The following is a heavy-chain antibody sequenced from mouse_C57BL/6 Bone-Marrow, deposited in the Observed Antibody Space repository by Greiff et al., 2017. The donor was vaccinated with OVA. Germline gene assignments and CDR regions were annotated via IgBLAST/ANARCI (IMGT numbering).Heavy chain of an antibody. D-gene: IGHD2-3*01. CDR2: ISYDGSN. V-gene: IGHV3-6*01. CDR3: ARDGGWLLLDY. J-gene: IGHJ2*01. Sequence: EVHLVESGPGLVKPSQSLSLTCSVTGYSITSGYYWNWIRQFPGNKLEWMGYISYDGSNNYNPSLKNRISITRDTSKNQFFLKLNSVTTEDTATYYCARDGGWLLLDYWGQGTTLTVSS. CDR1: GYSITSGYY.